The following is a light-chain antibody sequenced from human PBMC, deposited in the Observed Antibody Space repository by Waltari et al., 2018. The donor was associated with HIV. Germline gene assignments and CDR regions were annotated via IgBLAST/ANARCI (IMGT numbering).Light chain of an antibody. V-gene: IGKV4-1*01. CDR1: QSVLYSANNKNY. CDR3: HQYDSSPRT. J-gene: IGKJ1*01. Sequence: DIEMTQSPDSLAVSLGERATINCKSSQSVLYSANNKNYLAWYQQNPGQPPKSLFYWESTLESGVTDRFGGAGSGTDFPLTITSLQAEDVAVYYCHQYDSSPRTFSQGTKVEVK. CDR2: WES.